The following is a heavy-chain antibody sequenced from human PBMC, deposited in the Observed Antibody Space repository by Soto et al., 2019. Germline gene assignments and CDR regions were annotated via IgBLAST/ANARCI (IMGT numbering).Heavy chain of an antibody. CDR2: IYYSGST. J-gene: IGHJ6*02. CDR3: ARALGYCSSTSCLNYGMDV. Sequence: SETLSLTXTVSGGSVSSGSYYWSWIRQPPGKGLEWIGYIYYSGSTNYNPSLKSRVTISVDTSKNQFSLKLSSVTAADTAVYYCARALGYCSSTSCLNYGMDVWGQGTTVTVSS. CDR1: GGSVSSGSYY. D-gene: IGHD2-2*01. V-gene: IGHV4-61*01.